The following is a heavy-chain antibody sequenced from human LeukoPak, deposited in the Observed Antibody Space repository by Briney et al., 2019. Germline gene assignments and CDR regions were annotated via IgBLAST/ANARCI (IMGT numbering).Heavy chain of an antibody. J-gene: IGHJ6*03. V-gene: IGHV3-21*01. CDR2: ITSSSTYI. CDR3: ARASAAAGGEYYMDV. D-gene: IGHD6-13*01. Sequence: RGSLRLSCAASGFTFSSYSMNWVRQAPGKGLEWVSSITSSSTYIYSADSVKGRFTISRDNAKNSLSLQMNSLRAEDTAVYYCARASAAAGGEYYMDVWGKGTTVTVSS. CDR1: GFTFSSYS.